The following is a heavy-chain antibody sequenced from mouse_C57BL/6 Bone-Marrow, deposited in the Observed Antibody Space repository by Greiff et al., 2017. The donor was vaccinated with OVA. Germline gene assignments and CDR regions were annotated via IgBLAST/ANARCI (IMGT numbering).Heavy chain of an antibody. Sequence: LVESGAELARPGASVKLSCKASGYTFTSYGISWVKQRTGQGLEWIGEIYPRSGNTYYNEKFKGKATLTADKSSSTAYMELRSLTSEDSAVYFCARDYYDLDYWGQGTTLTVSS. CDR3: ARDYYDLDY. J-gene: IGHJ2*01. D-gene: IGHD1-1*01. V-gene: IGHV1-81*01. CDR2: IYPRSGNT. CDR1: GYTFTSYG.